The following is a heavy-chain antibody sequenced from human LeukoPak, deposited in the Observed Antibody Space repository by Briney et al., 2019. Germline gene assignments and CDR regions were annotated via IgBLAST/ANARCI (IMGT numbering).Heavy chain of an antibody. CDR2: IYYSGST. J-gene: IGHJ4*02. CDR3: ARNTDTTMVMGETTFDY. D-gene: IGHD5-18*01. V-gene: IGHV4-59*08. CDR1: GGSISSYY. Sequence: PSETLSLTCTVSGGSISSYYWSWIRQPPWKGLEWIGYIYYSGSTNYNPSLKSRVTISVDTSKNQFSLKLSSVTAADTAVYYCARNTDTTMVMGETTFDYWGQGTLVTVSS.